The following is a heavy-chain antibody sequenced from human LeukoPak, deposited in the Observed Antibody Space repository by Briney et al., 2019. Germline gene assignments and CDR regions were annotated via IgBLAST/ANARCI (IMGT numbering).Heavy chain of an antibody. D-gene: IGHD3-3*01. CDR3: AREGRITIFGVVIPPYYYYGMDV. V-gene: IGHV1-46*01. CDR2: INPSGGST. J-gene: IGHJ6*02. CDR1: GYTFTSYY. Sequence: GASVKVSCKASGYTFTSYYMHWVRQAPGQGLEWMGIINPSGGSTSYAQKFQGRVTMTRDTSTSTVYMELSSLRSEDTAVYYCAREGRITIFGVVIPPYYYYGMDVWGQGTTVTVFS.